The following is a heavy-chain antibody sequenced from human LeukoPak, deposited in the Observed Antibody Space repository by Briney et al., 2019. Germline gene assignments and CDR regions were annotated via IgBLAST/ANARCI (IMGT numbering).Heavy chain of an antibody. CDR2: ITSSSYI. J-gene: IGHJ4*02. Sequence: PVGSLRLSCAASGFTLSSYTMNWVRQAPGKGLEWVSSITSSSYIYYADSVKGRFTISRDNAKNSLYLQMDSLRAEDTAVYYCASGWEHDYWGQGTLVTVSS. V-gene: IGHV3-21*01. CDR1: GFTLSSYT. CDR3: ASGWEHDY. D-gene: IGHD1-26*01.